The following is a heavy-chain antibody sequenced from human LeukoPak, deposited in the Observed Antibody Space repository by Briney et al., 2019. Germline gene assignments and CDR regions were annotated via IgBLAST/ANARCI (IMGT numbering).Heavy chain of an antibody. J-gene: IGHJ4*02. CDR2: ISSSGSTI. CDR3: ARVGVVVVAADDY. Sequence: GGSLRLSCAASGFTFSSYEMNWVRQAPGKGLEWVSYISSSGSTIYYADSVKGRFTISRDNAKNSLYLQMNSLRAEDTAVYYCARVGVVVVAADDYWGQGTLVTVSS. D-gene: IGHD2-15*01. V-gene: IGHV3-48*03. CDR1: GFTFSSYE.